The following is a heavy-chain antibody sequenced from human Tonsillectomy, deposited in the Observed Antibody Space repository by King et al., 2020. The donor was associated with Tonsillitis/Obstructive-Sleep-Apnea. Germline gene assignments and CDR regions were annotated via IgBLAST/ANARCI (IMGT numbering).Heavy chain of an antibody. CDR1: GYTFAIYG. CDR3: ARQGCWFCGMDV. J-gene: IGHJ6*02. CDR2: ITPYNGNT. V-gene: IGHV1-18*01. D-gene: IGHD3-9*01. Sequence: VQLVESGAEVKKPGASVKVSCKASGYTFAIYGISWVRQAPGQGLEWMGWITPYNGNTDYAQKLQGRVTMTTDTSTSTAYMEVRSLRSDDTAVYYCARQGCWFCGMDVWGLGTTVTVSS.